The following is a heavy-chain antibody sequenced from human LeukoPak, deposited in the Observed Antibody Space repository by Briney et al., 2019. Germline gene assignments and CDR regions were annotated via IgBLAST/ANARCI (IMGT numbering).Heavy chain of an antibody. V-gene: IGHV5-51*01. CDR1: EYSFTNYW. Sequence: GESLKISCKGSEYSFTNYWIGWVRQMPGKGLEWMGSIYPSDSDTRYSPSFQGQVTISADKSISTAYLQWSSLKASDTAMYFCARLLYGSRGYYCYFDYWGQGTLVTVSS. CDR2: IYPSDSDT. D-gene: IGHD3-22*01. J-gene: IGHJ4*02. CDR3: ARLLYGSRGYYCYFDY.